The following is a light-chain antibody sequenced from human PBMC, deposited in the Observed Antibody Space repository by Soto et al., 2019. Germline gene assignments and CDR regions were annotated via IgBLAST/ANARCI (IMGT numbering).Light chain of an antibody. V-gene: IGLV1-40*01. Sequence: QSVLTQPPSVSGAPGQRVTISCTGSSSNIGAGYDVHWYQQLPGAAPKLLIYGNSNRPSGVPDRFSGSKSDTSASLAITGLQAADEADYYCQSYDSSLSGYVFGTGTKLTVL. CDR2: GNS. J-gene: IGLJ1*01. CDR3: QSYDSSLSGYV. CDR1: SSNIGAGYD.